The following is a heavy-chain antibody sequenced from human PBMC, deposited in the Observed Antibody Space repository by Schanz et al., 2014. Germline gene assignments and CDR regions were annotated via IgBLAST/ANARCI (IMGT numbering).Heavy chain of an antibody. CDR2: ISNDGSIK. CDR3: AKGMGYCSGGTCYDYYYYGLDV. V-gene: IGHV3-30*06. CDR1: GFIFSSYG. D-gene: IGHD2-15*01. Sequence: QVQLVESGGGVVQPGRSLRLSCAASGFIFSSYGLHWVRQAPGKGLEWVAFISNDGSIKYYADSVEGRFTISRDNSKNTLYLQMNSLRAEDTSVYFCAKGMGYCSGGTCYDYYYYGLDVWGQGTTVTVSS. J-gene: IGHJ6*02.